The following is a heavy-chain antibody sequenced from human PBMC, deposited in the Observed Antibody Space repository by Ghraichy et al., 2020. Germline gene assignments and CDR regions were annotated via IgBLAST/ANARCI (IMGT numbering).Heavy chain of an antibody. CDR3: ARVPYYYDGSGYYRPHYFDY. D-gene: IGHD3-22*01. Sequence: GGSLRLSCAASGFTFSWFWMSWVRQAPGKGLEWVANIKQDESEKKYVDSVKGRFTISRDNAKNSLYLQMNSLRAEDSAFYYCARVPYYYDGSGYYRPHYFDYWGQGTLVTVSS. J-gene: IGHJ4*02. CDR2: IKQDESEK. V-gene: IGHV3-7*01. CDR1: GFTFSWFW.